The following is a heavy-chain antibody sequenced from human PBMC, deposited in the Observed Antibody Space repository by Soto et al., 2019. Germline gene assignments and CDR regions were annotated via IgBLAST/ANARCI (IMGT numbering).Heavy chain of an antibody. Sequence: SETLSLTCTVSGGSIRSGDNYWSWIRQPPGKGLEWIGSIYYSGSTYYNPSLKSRVTISVDTSKNQFSLKLNSVTAADTAVYYCASRHSSPYFDYWGQGTLVTVSS. V-gene: IGHV4-30-4*01. CDR2: IYYSGST. D-gene: IGHD6-13*01. CDR1: GGSIRSGDNY. J-gene: IGHJ4*02. CDR3: ASRHSSPYFDY.